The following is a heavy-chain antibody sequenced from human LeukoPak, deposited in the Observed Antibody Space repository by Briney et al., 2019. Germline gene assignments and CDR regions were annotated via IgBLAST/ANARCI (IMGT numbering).Heavy chain of an antibody. CDR3: AKKVVGWFDP. J-gene: IGHJ5*02. CDR2: ISGSGGST. Sequence: PGGSLRLSCAASGFTFSSYTMSWVRQAPGKGLEWVSAISGSGGSTYYADSVKGQFTISRDNSKNTLYLQMNSLRAEDTAVYYCAKKVVGWFDPWGQGTLVTVSS. V-gene: IGHV3-23*01. CDR1: GFTFSSYT. D-gene: IGHD2-15*01.